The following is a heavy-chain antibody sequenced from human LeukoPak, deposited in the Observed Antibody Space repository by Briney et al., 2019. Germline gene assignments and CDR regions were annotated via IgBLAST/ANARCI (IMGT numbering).Heavy chain of an antibody. D-gene: IGHD3-16*01. CDR1: GFTVSSHY. V-gene: IGHV3-66*01. J-gene: IGHJ4*02. CDR3: ARDRPAGGVGDFDL. CDR2: IYNDGST. Sequence: PAGSLPLSCVASGFTVSSHYMSWVRQAPGKGLEWVSAIYNDGSTYYAGSVKVCLTISRDNSENTLYLQMNSLMVEDTAVYYCARDRPAGGVGDFDLWGQGTLVTVSS.